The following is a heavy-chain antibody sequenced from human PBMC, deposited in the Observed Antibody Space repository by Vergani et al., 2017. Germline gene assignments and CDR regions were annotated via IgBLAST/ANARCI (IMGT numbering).Heavy chain of an antibody. CDR1: GGSISSGGYS. V-gene: IGHV4-30-2*01. J-gene: IGHJ5*02. D-gene: IGHD2-2*01. Sequence: QLQLQESGSGLVKPSQTLSLTCAVSGGSISSGGYSWSWIRQPPGKGLEWIGYIYHSGSTYYNPSLKSRVTISVDRSKNQFSLKLSSVTAADTAVYYCARRYRSTTSCYVDPWGQGTLVTVSS. CDR3: ARRYRSTTSCYVDP. CDR2: IYHSGST.